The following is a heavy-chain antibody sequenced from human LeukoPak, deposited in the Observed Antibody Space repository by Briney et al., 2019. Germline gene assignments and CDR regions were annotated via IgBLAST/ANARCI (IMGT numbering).Heavy chain of an antibody. D-gene: IGHD3-10*01. CDR1: GFTFSNYG. CDR3: AKDYYGSGSLAPFDP. J-gene: IGHJ5*02. CDR2: ISYDGSNK. V-gene: IGHV3-30*18. Sequence: PGGSLRLSCAASGFTFSNYGLHWVRQAPGEGLEWVALISYDGSNKNYADSVKGRFTISRDNSKNTLYLQMNSLRAEDTAVYYCAKDYYGSGSLAPFDPWGQGTLVTVSS.